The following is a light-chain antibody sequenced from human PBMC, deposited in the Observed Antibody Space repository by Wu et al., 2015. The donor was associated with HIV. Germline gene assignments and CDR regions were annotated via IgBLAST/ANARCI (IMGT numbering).Light chain of an antibody. V-gene: IGKV1-9*01. CDR2: AAS. Sequence: DIQMTQSPSSLSASLGDRVTITCRASQGISNSLAWYQQKPGKVPKLLIYAASTLQSGVPSRFSGSGSGTKFTLTINSLQPDDFATYYCQRLYDYPLWTFGQGTKLELK. J-gene: IGKJ2*02. CDR1: QGISNS. CDR3: QRLYDYPLWT.